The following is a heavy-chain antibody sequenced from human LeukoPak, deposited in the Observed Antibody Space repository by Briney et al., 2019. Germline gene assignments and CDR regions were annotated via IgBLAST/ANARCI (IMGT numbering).Heavy chain of an antibody. Sequence: PGGSLRLSCAASGFTFSSYSMNWVRQAPGKGLEWVSSISSSSSYIYYADSVKGRFTISRDNAKNSLYLQMNSLRAEDTAVYYCARGGGVVLMVYPDAFDIWGQGTMVTVSS. J-gene: IGHJ3*02. CDR1: GFTFSSYS. CDR3: ARGGGVVLMVYPDAFDI. V-gene: IGHV3-21*01. CDR2: ISSSSSYI. D-gene: IGHD2-8*01.